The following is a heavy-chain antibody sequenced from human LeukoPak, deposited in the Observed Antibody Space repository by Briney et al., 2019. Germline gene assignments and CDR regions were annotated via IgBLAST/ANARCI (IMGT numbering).Heavy chain of an antibody. CDR3: TTDYGQDSSGYYRFDY. CDR2: IESKTDGGTT. D-gene: IGHD3-22*01. V-gene: IGHV3-15*04. J-gene: IGHJ4*02. Sequence: KTGGSLRLSCAASGFTLNNAWMSWVRQAPGKGLEWVGRIESKTDGGTTDYAAPVKGRFTISRDDSKNTLYLQMNSLKTEDTALYYCTTDYGQDSSGYYRFDYWGQGTLVTVSS. CDR1: GFTLNNAW.